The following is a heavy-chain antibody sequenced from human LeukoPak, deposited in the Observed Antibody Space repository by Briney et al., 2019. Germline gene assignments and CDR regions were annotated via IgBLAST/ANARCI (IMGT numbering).Heavy chain of an antibody. Sequence: GGSLRLSCAASGFTFSNYAMSWVRQAPGKGLEWVSVIYSGGSTYYADSVKGRFTISRDNSKNTLYLQMNSLRAEDTAVYYCARDDLNWFDPWGQGTLVTVSS. CDR1: GFTFSNYA. CDR2: IYSGGST. J-gene: IGHJ5*02. CDR3: ARDDLNWFDP. V-gene: IGHV3-66*01. D-gene: IGHD2-21*02.